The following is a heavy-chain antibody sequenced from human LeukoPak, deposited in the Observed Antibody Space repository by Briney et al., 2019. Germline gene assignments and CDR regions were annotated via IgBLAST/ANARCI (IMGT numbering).Heavy chain of an antibody. V-gene: IGHV1-2*02. J-gene: IGHJ5*02. CDR2: INPNTGGT. CDR1: GYTFTDYF. CDR3: ARVYYYGSGSFMNWFDP. D-gene: IGHD3-10*01. Sequence: ASVKVSCKASGYTFTDYFMHWVRQAPGQGLEWMGWINPNTGGTNYAQKFQGRVTMTRDTSISTAYMDLSSLRSDDTALYYCARVYYYGSGSFMNWFDPWGQGTLVTVSS.